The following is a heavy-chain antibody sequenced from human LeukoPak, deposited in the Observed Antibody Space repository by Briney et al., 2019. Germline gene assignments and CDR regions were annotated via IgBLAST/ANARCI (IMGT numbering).Heavy chain of an antibody. J-gene: IGHJ4*02. V-gene: IGHV3-30*04. CDR1: GFTFSSYA. Sequence: PGRSLRLSCAASGFTFSSYAMHWVRPAPGKGLEWVAVISYDGSNKYYADSVKGRFTISRDNSKNTLYLQMNSLRAEDMALYYCAKALESWGQGTLVTVSS. CDR2: ISYDGSNK. CDR3: AKALES.